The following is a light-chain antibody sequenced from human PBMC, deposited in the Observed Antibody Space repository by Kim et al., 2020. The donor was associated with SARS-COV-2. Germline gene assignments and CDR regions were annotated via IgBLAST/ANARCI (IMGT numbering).Light chain of an antibody. CDR2: DND. CDR3: VTWDSSLGAWV. Sequence: GKKVTISCSRRSSNIGKKNVLWYQQFPGTAPNLLIYDNDKRPSGIPDRFSASKSGTSATLGITGLQTGDEADYYCVTWDSSLGAWVFGGGTQLTVL. CDR1: SSNIGKKN. V-gene: IGLV1-51*01. J-gene: IGLJ3*02.